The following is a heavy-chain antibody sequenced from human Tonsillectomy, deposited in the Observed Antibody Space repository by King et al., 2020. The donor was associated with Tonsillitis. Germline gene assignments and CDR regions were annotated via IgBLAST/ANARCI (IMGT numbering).Heavy chain of an antibody. V-gene: IGHV1-2*02. CDR2: INPNSGGT. J-gene: IGHJ5*02. CDR1: GYTFSGYY. D-gene: IGHD3-3*01. CDR3: ARDENYDFSNWFDP. Sequence: QLVQSGAEVREPGASVKVACKASGYTFSGYYIHWVRQAPGQGLEWMGWINPNSGGTNYAQKFQGRVTMTRDTSISTAYMELSRLRSDDTAVYYCARDENYDFSNWFDPWGQGTLVTVSS.